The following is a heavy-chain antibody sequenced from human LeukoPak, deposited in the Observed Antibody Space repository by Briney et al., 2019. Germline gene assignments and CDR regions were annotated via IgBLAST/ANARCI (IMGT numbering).Heavy chain of an antibody. J-gene: IGHJ6*02. V-gene: IGHV3-21*01. CDR3: ARVWYCSSTSCLYYYYYGMDV. D-gene: IGHD2-2*01. Sequence: GGSLRLSCAASGFTFSSYSMNWVRQAPGKGLEWVSSISSSSSYIYYADSVKGRFTISRDNAKNSLYLQMNSLRAEDTAVYYCARVWYCSSTSCLYYYYYGMDVWGQGTTVTVSS. CDR1: GFTFSSYS. CDR2: ISSSSSYI.